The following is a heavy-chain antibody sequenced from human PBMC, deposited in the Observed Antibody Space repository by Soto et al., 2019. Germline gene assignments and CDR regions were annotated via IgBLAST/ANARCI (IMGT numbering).Heavy chain of an antibody. Sequence: ASGKVSCKAAGYTFTSYDINWVRQATGQGLEWMGWMNPNSGNTGYAQKFQGRVTMTRNTSISTAYMELSSLRSEDTAVYYCARSRMIPRGRLGRPFTFDYWGQGTLVTVSS. CDR3: ARSRMIPRGRLGRPFTFDY. J-gene: IGHJ4*02. CDR1: GYTFTSYD. V-gene: IGHV1-8*01. D-gene: IGHD3-22*01. CDR2: MNPNSGNT.